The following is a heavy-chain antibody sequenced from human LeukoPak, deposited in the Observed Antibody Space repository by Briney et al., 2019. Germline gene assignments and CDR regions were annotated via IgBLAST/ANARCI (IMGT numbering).Heavy chain of an antibody. CDR2: ISSTSSMK. J-gene: IGHJ4*02. CDR3: AKAFFSGSGGNHKHFDS. D-gene: IGHD3-10*01. CDR1: GFPFSSYG. Sequence: PGGSLRLSCAASGFPFSSYGMNWVRQAPGKGLEWVAYISSTSSMKYYAGSVKGRFTISRDNAKNLVYLQMNSLRAEDTAVYYCAKAFFSGSGGNHKHFDSWGQGTLVTVSS. V-gene: IGHV3-48*01.